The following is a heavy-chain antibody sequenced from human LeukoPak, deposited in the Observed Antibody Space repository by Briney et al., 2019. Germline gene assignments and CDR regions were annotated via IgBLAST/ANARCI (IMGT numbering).Heavy chain of an antibody. J-gene: IGHJ4*02. D-gene: IGHD4-23*01. CDR2: IYTSGYT. CDR3: AREHVGGGISGILDY. Sequence: KASETLSLTCTVSGGSVGSGSYYWSWIRQPAGKGLEWIGRIYTSGYTNYNPSLKSRATISFGTSDNQLSLTLSSVTAADTALYYCAREHVGGGISGILDYWGQGTLVTVSS. CDR1: GGSVGSGSYY. V-gene: IGHV4-61*02.